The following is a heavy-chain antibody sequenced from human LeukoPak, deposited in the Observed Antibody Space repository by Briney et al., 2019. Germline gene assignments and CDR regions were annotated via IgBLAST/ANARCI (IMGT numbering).Heavy chain of an antibody. J-gene: IGHJ6*02. CDR2: FDPEDGET. CDR3: ATPGVGIVGATPLYYYYGMDV. Sequence: ASVKVSCKVSGYTLTELSMHWVRQAPGKGLEGMGGFDPEDGETIYAQKFQGRVTMTEDTSTDTAYMELSSLRSEDTAVYYCATPGVGIVGATPLYYYYGMDVWGQGTTVTVSS. V-gene: IGHV1-24*01. D-gene: IGHD1-26*01. CDR1: GYTLTELS.